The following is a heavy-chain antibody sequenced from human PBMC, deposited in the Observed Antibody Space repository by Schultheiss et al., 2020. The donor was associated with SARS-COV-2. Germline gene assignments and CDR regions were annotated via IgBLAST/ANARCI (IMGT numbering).Heavy chain of an antibody. CDR1: GFTFSSYA. D-gene: IGHD1-26*01. Sequence: GESLKISCAASGFTFSSYAMHWVRQAPGKGLEWVAVISYDGNNKYYADSVKGRFTISRDNSKNTLYLQMNSLRAEDTAVYYCAKDIGRVGATPYFDYWGQGALVTVSS. V-gene: IGHV3-30*04. CDR2: ISYDGNNK. J-gene: IGHJ4*02. CDR3: AKDIGRVGATPYFDY.